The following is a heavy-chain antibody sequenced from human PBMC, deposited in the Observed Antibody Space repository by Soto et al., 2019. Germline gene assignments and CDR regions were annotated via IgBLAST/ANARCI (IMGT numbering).Heavy chain of an antibody. J-gene: IGHJ4*02. Sequence: ASVKVSCKASGYTFTSYAMHWVRQAPGQRLEWMGWINAGNGNKKYEQKNQGRVTMNTDTSTSTAYMELRSLRSDDTAVYYCARVMITFGGVIDQFDYWGQGTLVTVSS. CDR2: INAGNGNK. D-gene: IGHD3-16*02. V-gene: IGHV1-3*01. CDR1: GYTFTSYA. CDR3: ARVMITFGGVIDQFDY.